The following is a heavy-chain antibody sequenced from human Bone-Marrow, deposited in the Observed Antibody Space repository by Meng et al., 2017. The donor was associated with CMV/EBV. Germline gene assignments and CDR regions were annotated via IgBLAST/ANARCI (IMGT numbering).Heavy chain of an antibody. CDR1: GGSISSYY. CDR2: IYYSGNT. Sequence: SETLSLTCSVSGGSISSYYWSWMRQPPGKGLEWTGYIYYSGNTNYNPSLKSRVTISTDRSKNQFSLKLRSVTAADTAVYYCARDTENDFNAFDILGRGTMVTVSS. V-gene: IGHV4-59*01. J-gene: IGHJ3*02. D-gene: IGHD3-3*01. CDR3: ARDTENDFNAFDI.